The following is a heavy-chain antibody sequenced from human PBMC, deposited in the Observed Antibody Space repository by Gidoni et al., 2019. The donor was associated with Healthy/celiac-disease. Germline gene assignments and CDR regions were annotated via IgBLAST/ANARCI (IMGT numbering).Heavy chain of an antibody. J-gene: IGHJ6*02. D-gene: IGHD6-6*01. CDR1: GGSISSYY. CDR2: IYYSGGT. CDR3: ARARSSSLGAKYYYYYYGMDV. V-gene: IGHV4-59*01. Sequence: QVQLQESGPGLVKPSETLSLTCTVSGGSISSYYWSWLRQPPGKGLEWIGYIYYSGGTTYNPSLKSRVTISVDTSKNQFSLKLSSVTAADTAVYYCARARSSSLGAKYYYYYYGMDVWGQGTTVTVSS.